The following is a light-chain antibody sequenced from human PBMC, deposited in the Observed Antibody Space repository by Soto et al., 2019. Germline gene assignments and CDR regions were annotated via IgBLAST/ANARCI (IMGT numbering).Light chain of an antibody. J-gene: IGKJ2*01. CDR1: QSISTW. CDR3: HQYNGYPHT. V-gene: IGKV1-5*03. Sequence: DIQMTQSPSTLSASVGDRVTITCRASQSISTWLAWYQKKPGKAPKLLIYKASSLRNGVPSRFSGSGSGTEFTLTIYSLQTDDFASYYCHQYNGYPHTFGQGTKLEI. CDR2: KAS.